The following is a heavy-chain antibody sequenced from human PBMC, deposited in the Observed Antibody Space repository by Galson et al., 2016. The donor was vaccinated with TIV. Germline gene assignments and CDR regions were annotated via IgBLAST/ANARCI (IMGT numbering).Heavy chain of an antibody. CDR2: INANDGMT. V-gene: IGHV1-2*02. D-gene: IGHD1-14*01. Sequence: SVKVSCKASGFTFSDYYMEWVRQAPGRGFESLGWINANDGMTKFAQKFHGRVTLSRDTSITTVYMEMGGLTSDDTAVYYCARTGDFDYWGQGTPVTVSS. J-gene: IGHJ4*02. CDR1: GFTFSDYY. CDR3: ARTGDFDY.